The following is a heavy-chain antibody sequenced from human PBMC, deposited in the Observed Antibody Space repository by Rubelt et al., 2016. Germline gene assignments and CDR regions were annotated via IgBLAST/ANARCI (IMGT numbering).Heavy chain of an antibody. CDR3: AKWYGGWSYFDY. J-gene: IGHJ4*02. Sequence: GESLRLSCAASGFPFSTYAMSWVRQAPGKGLEWVSAISGSGGSTYYADSVKGRFTLSRDISRNTLYLQMNSLRAEDTAVYYCAKWYGGWSYFDYWGQGTLVTVSS. V-gene: IGHV3-23*01. CDR2: ISGSGGST. D-gene: IGHD3-10*01. CDR1: GFPFSTYA.